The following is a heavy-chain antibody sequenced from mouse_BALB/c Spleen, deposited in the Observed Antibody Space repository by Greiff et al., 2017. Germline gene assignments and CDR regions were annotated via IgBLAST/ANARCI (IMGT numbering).Heavy chain of an antibody. CDR3: ARDYDDNYYAMDY. CDR2: IWAGGST. CDR1: GFSLTSYG. V-gene: IGHV2-9*02. Sequence: QVQLHQSGPGLVAPSQSLSITCTVSGFSLTSYGVHWVRQPPGKGLEWLGVIWAGGSTNYNSALMSRLSISKDNSKSQVFLKMNSLQTDDTAMYYCARDYDDNYYAMDYWGQGTSVTVSS. D-gene: IGHD2-12*01. J-gene: IGHJ4*01.